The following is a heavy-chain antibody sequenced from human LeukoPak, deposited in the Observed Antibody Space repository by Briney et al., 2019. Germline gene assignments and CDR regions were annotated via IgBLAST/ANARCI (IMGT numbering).Heavy chain of an antibody. CDR1: GGSISSGSYY. CDR2: IYTSGST. D-gene: IGHD2-21*01. J-gene: IGHJ4*02. CDR3: VRDAALDHCGGDCYPDY. Sequence: SETLSLTCTVSGGSISSGSYYWSWIRQPAWKALEWIGRIYTSGSTNYNPSLESRVTMSLDTSKNQFSLKLRSVTAADTAVYYCVRDAALDHCGGDCYPDYCGQGTLVTVSS. V-gene: IGHV4-61*02.